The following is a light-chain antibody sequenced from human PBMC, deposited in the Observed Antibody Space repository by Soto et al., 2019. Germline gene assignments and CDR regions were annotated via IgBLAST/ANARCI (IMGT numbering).Light chain of an antibody. CDR2: RNN. CDR3: AEGDDSRRGYV. V-gene: IGLV1-47*01. J-gene: IGLJ1*01. CDR1: SSNIGGYY. Sequence: QSVLTQPPSASGTPGQRVTISCSGSSSNIGGYYVSWYQQLPGTAPKVLIYRNNQRPSGVPDRFSGSKSGTSASLAISGLRYDDDAYYYCAEGDDSRRGYVFGTGTKVTVL.